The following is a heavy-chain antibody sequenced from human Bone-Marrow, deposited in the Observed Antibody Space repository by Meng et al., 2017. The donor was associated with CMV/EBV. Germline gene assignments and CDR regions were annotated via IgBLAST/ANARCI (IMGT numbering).Heavy chain of an antibody. Sequence: ASVKVSCKASGYTFTGYYMHWVRQAPGQGLEWMGWINPNSGGTNYAQKFQGRVTRTRDTSISTAYMELSRLRSDDTAAYYCARDLATTSSDFWGQGTRVTVSS. D-gene: IGHD1-26*01. V-gene: IGHV1-2*02. CDR1: GYTFTGYY. J-gene: IGHJ3*01. CDR2: INPNSGGT. CDR3: ARDLATTSSDF.